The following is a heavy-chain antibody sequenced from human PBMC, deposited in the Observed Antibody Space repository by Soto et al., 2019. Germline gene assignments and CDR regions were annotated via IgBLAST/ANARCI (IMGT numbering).Heavy chain of an antibody. J-gene: IGHJ4*02. CDR3: ARIWEMATVAACDY. V-gene: IGHV5-51*01. CDR1: GYSFTNYW. Sequence: GGSLKISCKGSGYSFTNYWIAGVRQMPGKGLEWMGIIYPGDSGTRYSPSFQGQITISVDKSISTAYLQWSSLKASDTAMYYCARIWEMATVAACDYWGQGTLVTVSS. CDR2: IYPGDSGT. D-gene: IGHD6-13*01.